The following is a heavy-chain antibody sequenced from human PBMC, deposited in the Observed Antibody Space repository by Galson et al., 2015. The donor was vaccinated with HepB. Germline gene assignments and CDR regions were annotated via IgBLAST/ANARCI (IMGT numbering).Heavy chain of an antibody. Sequence: SVKVSCKASGYTFTDFGISWMRQAPGQGLEWMGWISAYNGNTNTNYAQKFQGRVTMTTDTSTSTAYMELRSLRSDDTAVYYCARDLGGIMATIFFDYWGQGTLVTVSS. D-gene: IGHD5-12*01. V-gene: IGHV1-18*04. CDR1: GYTFTDFG. J-gene: IGHJ4*02. CDR2: ISAYNGNTNT. CDR3: ARDLGGIMATIFFDY.